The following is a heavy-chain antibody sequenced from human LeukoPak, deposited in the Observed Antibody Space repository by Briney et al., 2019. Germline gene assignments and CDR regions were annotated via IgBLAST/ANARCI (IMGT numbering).Heavy chain of an antibody. CDR1: GFTFGDFA. V-gene: IGHV3-9*01. J-gene: IGHJ6*03. CDR3: AKDSRPRSYYYYFYMDV. CDR2: MSFNSSNT. Sequence: GTSLRLSCAGSGFTFGDFAMHWVRQAPGKGLEWISGMSFNSSNTAYAASVKGRFTISRDNAKNSLYLQMDSLRPKDTALYFCAKDSRPRSYYYYFYMDVWGKGTTVTVSS.